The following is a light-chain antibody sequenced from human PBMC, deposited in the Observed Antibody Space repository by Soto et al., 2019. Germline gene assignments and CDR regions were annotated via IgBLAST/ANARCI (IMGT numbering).Light chain of an antibody. J-gene: IGLJ1*01. CDR3: SSYEGRITCYG. V-gene: IGLV2-23*02. CDR2: EVS. CDR1: SSDVGSYNL. Sequence: HSALTQPASVSGSPGQSITISCTVTSSDVGSYNLVSWYQQHPGKAPKLMIYEVSKRPSGVSNRFSGSKSGNTASLTISGLQAEDEAEYYCSSYEGRITCYGFGTGNMLTV.